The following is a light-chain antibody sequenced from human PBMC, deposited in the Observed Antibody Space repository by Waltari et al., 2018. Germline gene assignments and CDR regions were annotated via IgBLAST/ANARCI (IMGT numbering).Light chain of an antibody. J-gene: IGLJ3*02. CDR1: ISNIGVND. Sequence: QSALTQRPSLSGTPGQGVTTSCSGAISNIGVNDVNWYQQFPGTAPNLLIYSNYRRPSGVPERFSGSKSGISASLAISGLQSEDEADYYCATWDDKLNGVLFGGGTKLTVL. V-gene: IGLV1-44*01. CDR3: ATWDDKLNGVL. CDR2: SNY.